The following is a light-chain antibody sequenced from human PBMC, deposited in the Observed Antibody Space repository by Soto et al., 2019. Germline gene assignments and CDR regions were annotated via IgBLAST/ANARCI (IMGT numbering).Light chain of an antibody. J-gene: IGLJ1*01. V-gene: IGLV1-51*01. CDR1: DSNTGSNF. CDR3: GTWDRSLSIYV. Sequence: QSALTQPPSVSAASGQKVSISCSGSDSNTGSNFVSWFQQLPGTAPKLLIYDNNSRPSGIPDRFSGSKSGTSATLDISGLQTGDEADYYCGTWDRSLSIYVSGSGTKVTVL. CDR2: DNN.